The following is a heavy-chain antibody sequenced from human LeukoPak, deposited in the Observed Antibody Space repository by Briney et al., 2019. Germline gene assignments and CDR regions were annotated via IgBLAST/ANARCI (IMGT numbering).Heavy chain of an antibody. V-gene: IGHV3-43*02. CDR3: AKDRGSGWYYFHY. CDR1: GFTFHDYA. CDR2: ISGDSGST. D-gene: IGHD6-19*01. J-gene: IGHJ4*02. Sequence: GSLRLSCAASGFTFHDYAMYWVCQAPGKGPEWVSLISGDSGSTDYADFVKGRFTISRDNSQNSVFLQMNSLTSEDTAVYFCAKDRGSGWYYFHYWGQGTLVPVSS.